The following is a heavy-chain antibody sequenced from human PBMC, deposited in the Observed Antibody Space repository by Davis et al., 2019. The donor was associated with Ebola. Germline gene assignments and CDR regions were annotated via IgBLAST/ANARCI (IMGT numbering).Heavy chain of an antibody. V-gene: IGHV4-59*08. Sequence: SETLSLTCTVSGGSISSYYWSWIRQPPGKGLEWIGYIYYSGSTNYNPSLKSRVTISVDTSKHPFSLKLTSVTAADTAVYSCARHFAPYYDFWSSYHSPYYYCGMDVWGQGTTVTVSS. CDR2: IYYSGST. J-gene: IGHJ6*02. D-gene: IGHD3-3*01. CDR3: ARHFAPYYDFWSSYHSPYYYCGMDV. CDR1: GGSISSYY.